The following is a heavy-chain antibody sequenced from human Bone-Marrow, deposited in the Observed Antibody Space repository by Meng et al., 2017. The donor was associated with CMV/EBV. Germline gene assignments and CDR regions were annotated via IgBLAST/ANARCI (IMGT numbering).Heavy chain of an antibody. CDR3: ARNGQKTETPSNY. CDR2: ISTSGSTM. V-gene: IGHV3-48*03. CDR1: AFTFSSYE. J-gene: IGHJ4*02. Sequence: GESLKISCAASAFTFSSYEMNWVRQAPGQGLEWVSYISTSGSTMYYADSVKGRFTVSRDNSKNTLYLQMNSLRAEETAVYYCARNGQKTETPSNYWGQGTLVTVSS. D-gene: IGHD1-14*01.